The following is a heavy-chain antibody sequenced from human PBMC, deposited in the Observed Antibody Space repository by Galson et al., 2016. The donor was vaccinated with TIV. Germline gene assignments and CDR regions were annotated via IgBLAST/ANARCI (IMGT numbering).Heavy chain of an antibody. V-gene: IGHV3-66*02. CDR1: GLSVSINY. D-gene: IGHD6-19*01. CDR3: ARDRAVDVTYYYHYHGMGV. Sequence: SLRLSCAASGLSVSINYMTWVRQAPAKGLEWVSLISDGGNTYYSDSVKGRCTISRYNSKNTPYLLMNSLRVEDTAVYYCARDRAVDVTYYYHYHGMGVWGQVTALTLSS. CDR2: ISDGGNT. J-gene: IGHJ6*02.